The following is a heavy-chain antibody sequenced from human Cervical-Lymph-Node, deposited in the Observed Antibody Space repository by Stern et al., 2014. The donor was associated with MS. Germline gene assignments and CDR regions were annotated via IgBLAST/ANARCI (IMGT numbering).Heavy chain of an antibody. CDR1: GFTFDDYA. CDR3: AKTAYSNSSHGMDV. CDR2: ISWNSGNM. J-gene: IGHJ6*02. V-gene: IGHV3-9*01. Sequence: MQLVQSGGGLVQPGRSLRLSCAASGFTFDDYAMHWVRQAPGKGLEWVSGISWNSGNMGYADSVKGRFTISRDNAKNSLYLQMNSLRVEDTALYYCAKTAYSNSSHGMDVWGQGTTVTVSS. D-gene: IGHD6-6*01.